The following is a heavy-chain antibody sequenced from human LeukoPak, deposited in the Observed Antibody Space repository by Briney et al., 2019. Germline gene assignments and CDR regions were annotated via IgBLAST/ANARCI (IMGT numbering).Heavy chain of an antibody. Sequence: GASVKVSCKVSGYTLTELSMHWVRQAPGKGLEWMGGFDPEDGETIYAQKFQGRVTMTEDTSTDTAYMELSSLRSEDTAVYYCATSSSGWSYDAFDIWGQGTMVTVSS. V-gene: IGHV1-24*01. D-gene: IGHD6-19*01. CDR3: ATSSSGWSYDAFDI. J-gene: IGHJ3*02. CDR2: FDPEDGET. CDR1: GYTLTELS.